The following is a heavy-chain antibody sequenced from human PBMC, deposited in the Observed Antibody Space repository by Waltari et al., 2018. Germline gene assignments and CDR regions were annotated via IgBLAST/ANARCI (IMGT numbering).Heavy chain of an antibody. CDR1: GFTFSTYA. D-gene: IGHD2-2*02. J-gene: IGHJ4*02. CDR2: LSGDSNTT. V-gene: IGHV3-23*01. CDR3: ASSTGAI. Sequence: EVQLLESGGDLVQPGGSLRLSCAASGFTFSTYAMSWVRQAPGKGLEWVSALSGDSNTTYYADSVKGRFTVSRDNSRSTLYLRMNSLRADDTAVYYCASSTGAIWGQGTLVTVSS.